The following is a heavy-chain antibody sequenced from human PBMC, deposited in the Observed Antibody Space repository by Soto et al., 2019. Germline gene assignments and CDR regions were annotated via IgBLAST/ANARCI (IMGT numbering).Heavy chain of an antibody. V-gene: IGHV4-39*01. D-gene: IGHD6-13*01. CDR2: IYYSGST. CDR1: GGSISSSSYY. J-gene: IGHJ5*02. Sequence: PSETLYLTCTVSGGSISSSSYYWGWIRQPPGKGLEWIGSIYYSGSTYYNPSLKSRVTISVDTSKNQFSLKLSSVTAADTAVYYCARNREMYSSSWGPYNLFAPSGQGTLDIVSA. CDR3: ARNREMYSSSWGPYNLFAP.